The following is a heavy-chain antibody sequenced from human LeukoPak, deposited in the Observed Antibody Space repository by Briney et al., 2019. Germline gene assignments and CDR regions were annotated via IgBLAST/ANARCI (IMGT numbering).Heavy chain of an antibody. Sequence: GGSLRLSCAASGFTFSSYSMNWVRQAPGKGLEWVSSTSSSSSYIYYADSVKGRFTISRDNANNSLYLQMNSLRAEDTALYYCARVDRSWIQLWLEYYYYMDVWGKGTTVTVSS. CDR1: GFTFSSYS. CDR3: ARVDRSWIQLWLEYYYYMDV. V-gene: IGHV3-21*04. D-gene: IGHD5-18*01. CDR2: TSSSSSYI. J-gene: IGHJ6*03.